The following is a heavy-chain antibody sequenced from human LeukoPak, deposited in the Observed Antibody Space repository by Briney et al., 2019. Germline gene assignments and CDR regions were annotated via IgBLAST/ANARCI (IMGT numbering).Heavy chain of an antibody. D-gene: IGHD3-3*01. CDR2: ISGSGGST. J-gene: IGHJ4*02. V-gene: IGHV3-23*01. CDR3: AKGPYYDFWSVFYPDFAS. CDR1: GFTFSSYS. Sequence: QAGGSLRLSCAASGFTFSSYSMNWVRQAPGKGLEWVSAISGSGGSTYYADSVKGRFTISRDNSKNTLHLQMNSLRAEDTAVYYCAKGPYYDFWSVFYPDFASGGQEPLVPASS.